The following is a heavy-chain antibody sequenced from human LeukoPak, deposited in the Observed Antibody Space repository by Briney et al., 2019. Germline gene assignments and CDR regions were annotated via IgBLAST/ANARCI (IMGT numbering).Heavy chain of an antibody. D-gene: IGHD2-15*01. CDR2: IYYSGST. CDR1: GGSITSGGYY. Sequence: SQTLSLTCTVSGGSITSGGYYWSWIRQHPGKGLEWIGYIYYSGSTYYNPSLKSRLAISVDTSKNQFSLKLTSVTAADTAVYYCARGGYSSWGTYYSDFWGQGTLVTVSS. J-gene: IGHJ4*02. V-gene: IGHV4-31*03. CDR3: ARGGYSSWGTYYSDF.